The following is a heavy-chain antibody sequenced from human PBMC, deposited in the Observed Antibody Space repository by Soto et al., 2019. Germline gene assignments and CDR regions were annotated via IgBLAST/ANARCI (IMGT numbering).Heavy chain of an antibody. CDR1: GFTVSSNY. CDR3: ARTLTIMGRGFDY. CDR2: IYSGGST. J-gene: IGHJ4*02. V-gene: IGHV3-53*02. D-gene: IGHD3-3*01. Sequence: EVQLVETGGGLIQPGGSLRLSYAASGFTVSSNYMSWVRQAPGKGLEWVSVIYSGGSTYYADSVKGRFTISRDNSKNTLYLQMNSLRAEDTAVYYCARTLTIMGRGFDYWGQGTLVTVSS.